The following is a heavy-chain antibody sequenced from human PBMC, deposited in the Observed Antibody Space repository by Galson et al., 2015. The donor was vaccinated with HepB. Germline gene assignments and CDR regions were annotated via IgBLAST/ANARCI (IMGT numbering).Heavy chain of an antibody. D-gene: IGHD3-10*01. CDR2: INHSGST. J-gene: IGHJ6*02. CDR1: GGSFSGYY. CDR3: ASNYRDYYGSGRYYYYYGMDV. V-gene: IGHV4-34*01. Sequence: SETLSLTCAVYGGSFSGYYWSWIRQPPGKGLEWIGEINHSGSTNYNPSLKSRVTISVDTSKNQFSLKLSSVTAADTAVYYCASNYRDYYGSGRYYYYYGMDVWGQGTTVTVSS.